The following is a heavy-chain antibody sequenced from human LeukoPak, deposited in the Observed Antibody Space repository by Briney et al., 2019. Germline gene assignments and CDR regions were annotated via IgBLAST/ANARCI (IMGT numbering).Heavy chain of an antibody. Sequence: PGGSLRLSCAASGFTFSSYAMNWVRQAPGKGLVWVSFINGGGGSAYYADSVKGRFTISRDNSKNTLYLQMNSLRAEDTAVYYCAKDYRGLVVPTVFDYWGQGTLVTVSS. V-gene: IGHV3-23*01. CDR3: AKDYRGLVVPTVFDY. D-gene: IGHD2-2*01. J-gene: IGHJ4*02. CDR2: INGGGGSA. CDR1: GFTFSSYA.